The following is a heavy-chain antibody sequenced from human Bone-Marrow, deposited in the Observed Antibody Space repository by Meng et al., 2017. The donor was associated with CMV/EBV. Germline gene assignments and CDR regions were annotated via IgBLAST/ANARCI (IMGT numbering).Heavy chain of an antibody. Sequence: GESLKISCAASGFTFSSYGMHWVRQAPGKGLEWVSSISSSGTYIYYADSVKGRFTISRDNAQNSLYLQMNSLRAEDTAVYYCARADYGDTYYYGMDVWGQGTTVTVSS. V-gene: IGHV3-21*04. CDR1: GFTFSSYG. CDR2: ISSSGTYI. J-gene: IGHJ6*02. CDR3: ARADYGDTYYYGMDV. D-gene: IGHD4-17*01.